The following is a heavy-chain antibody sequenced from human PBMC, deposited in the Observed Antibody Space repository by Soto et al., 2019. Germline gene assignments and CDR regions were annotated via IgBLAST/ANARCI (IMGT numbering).Heavy chain of an antibody. Sequence: QVQLQESGPGLVKPSETLSLTCPVSGGSISRYYWSWIRQPPGKGLEWIGYVYYSGSTIYNPSLKSRVTISVDTSKNHFSLRLSSVTAADTAVYYCARDRDDSPRVLNGMDVWGQGTTVTVSS. D-gene: IGHD2-15*01. J-gene: IGHJ6*02. CDR2: VYYSGST. CDR1: GGSISRYY. V-gene: IGHV4-59*01. CDR3: ARDRDDSPRVLNGMDV.